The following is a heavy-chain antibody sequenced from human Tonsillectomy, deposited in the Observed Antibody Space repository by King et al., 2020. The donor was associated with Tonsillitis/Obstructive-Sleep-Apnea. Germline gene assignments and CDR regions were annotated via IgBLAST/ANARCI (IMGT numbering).Heavy chain of an antibody. CDR3: THSAGRWFGDPKTYCSSYMDV. J-gene: IGHJ6*03. CDR2: IYWDDDK. D-gene: IGHD3-10*01. V-gene: IGHV2-5*02. Sequence: TLKESGPTLVKPPQTLTLTCTFSGFSLSTSGVGVGWIRQPPGQALEWLALIYWDDDKRYSPSLKSRLTITKDTSKNQVVLTMTNMDPVDTATYYCTHSAGRWFGDPKTYCSSYMDVWGKGTTVTVSS. CDR1: GFSLSTSGVG.